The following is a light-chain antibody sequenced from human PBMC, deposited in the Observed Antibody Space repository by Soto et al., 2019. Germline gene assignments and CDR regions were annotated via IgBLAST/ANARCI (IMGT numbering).Light chain of an antibody. Sequence: QAVVTQEPSLTVSPGGTVTLTCGSSTGAVTSGHYPYWFQQKPGQAPRTLIYDTTNKHSWPPARFSGSLLGGKAALTLSGAQPEDEAEYYCLLSYSTTRPVFGGGTKLTVL. CDR2: DTT. V-gene: IGLV7-46*01. J-gene: IGLJ2*01. CDR1: TGAVTSGHY. CDR3: LLSYSTTRPV.